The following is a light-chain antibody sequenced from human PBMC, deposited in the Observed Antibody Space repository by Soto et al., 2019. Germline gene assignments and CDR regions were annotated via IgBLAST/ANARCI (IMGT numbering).Light chain of an antibody. CDR1: QSLDNY. V-gene: IGKV3-11*01. Sequence: EIVLTQSPATLSLSPGERATLSCRASQSLDNYLAWYQHKPGQAPRLLIYDASTMATDIPARFSGSGSGTDFTLTISSLEPEDFAVYYCQKRGHWPSFGGGTKVEIK. J-gene: IGKJ4*01. CDR2: DAS. CDR3: QKRGHWPS.